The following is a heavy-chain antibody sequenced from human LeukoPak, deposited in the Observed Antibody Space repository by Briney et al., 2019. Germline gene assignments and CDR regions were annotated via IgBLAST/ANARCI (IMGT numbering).Heavy chain of an antibody. CDR3: VRSLKWNLVGFDY. CDR1: AFSISTND. D-gene: IGHD1-1*01. J-gene: IGHJ4*02. CDR2: INKGGCNT. V-gene: IGHV3-23*03. Sequence: GGDPLLSCSDSAFSISTNDRNGVRQAPAEELEGVTVINKGGCNTFYADSVKGRFTISRDNSRNTLYLQMSSRRGEDTAVYYCVRSLKWNLVGFDYWGQGTLVTVSS.